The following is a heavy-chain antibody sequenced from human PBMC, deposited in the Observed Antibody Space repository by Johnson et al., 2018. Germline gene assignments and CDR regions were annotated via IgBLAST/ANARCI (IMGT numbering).Heavy chain of an antibody. J-gene: IGHJ3*02. D-gene: IGHD3-22*01. CDR2: ISSSSSYI. Sequence: VQLVQSGGGLVKPGGSLRLSCAASGFTFSSYSMNWVRQAPGKGLEWVSSISSSSSYIYYAASVKGRFTISRDNAKNSLYLQMNSLRAEDTAVYYCAREADDANYDSSGYPFDIWGQGTMVTVSS. CDR3: AREADDANYDSSGYPFDI. CDR1: GFTFSSYS. V-gene: IGHV3-21*01.